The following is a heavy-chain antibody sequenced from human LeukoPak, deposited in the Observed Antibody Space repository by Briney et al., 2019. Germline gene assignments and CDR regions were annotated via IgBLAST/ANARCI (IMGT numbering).Heavy chain of an antibody. J-gene: IGHJ3*02. D-gene: IGHD3-10*01. CDR2: ISSSGSTI. Sequence: PGGSLRLSCAASGFTFSSYEMNWVRQAPGKGLEWVSYISSSGSTIYYADSVKGRFTISRDNAKNSLYLQMNSLRAEDTAVYYCASTRTRGIDIWGQGTMVTVSS. CDR3: ASTRTRGIDI. CDR1: GFTFSSYE. V-gene: IGHV3-48*03.